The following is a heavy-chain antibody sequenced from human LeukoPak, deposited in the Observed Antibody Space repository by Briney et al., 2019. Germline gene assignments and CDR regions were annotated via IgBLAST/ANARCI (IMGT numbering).Heavy chain of an antibody. CDR3: AMVITATINY. Sequence: ASVKVSCKASGYTFTGYYIHWVRLAPGQGLEWMGWMNPNNSVTAYAQKFQGRVTMTRDTSINTAYMELNRLSADDTARYYCAMVITATINYWGQGTLVTVSS. V-gene: IGHV1-2*02. CDR1: GYTFTGYY. CDR2: MNPNNSVT. J-gene: IGHJ4*02. D-gene: IGHD2-15*01.